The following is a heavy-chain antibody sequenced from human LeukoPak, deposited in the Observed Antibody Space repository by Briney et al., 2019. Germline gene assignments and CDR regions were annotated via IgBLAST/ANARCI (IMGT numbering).Heavy chain of an antibody. Sequence: GGSLRLSCAASGFTFDDYAMHWVRQAPGKGLEWVSGISWNSGSIGYADSVKGRFTISRDNSKNTLYLQMNSLRAEDTAVYYCARRAGAYSHPYDYWGQGTLVTVSS. CDR3: ARRAGAYSHPYDY. D-gene: IGHD4/OR15-4a*01. V-gene: IGHV3-9*01. CDR1: GFTFDDYA. CDR2: ISWNSGSI. J-gene: IGHJ4*02.